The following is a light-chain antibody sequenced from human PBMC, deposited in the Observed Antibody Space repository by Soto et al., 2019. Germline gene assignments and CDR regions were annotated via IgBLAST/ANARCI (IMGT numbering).Light chain of an antibody. CDR2: EVT. Sequence: QSALTQPPSASGSPGQSVTISCTGTSSDVGGYNYVSWYQQRPGKVPKVIIYEVTKRPSGVPDRFSGSKSGNTASLTVSGLQAEDEADSFCSSYANNNNMLVFGTGTKVTVL. J-gene: IGLJ1*01. V-gene: IGLV2-8*01. CDR3: SSYANNNNMLV. CDR1: SSDVGGYNY.